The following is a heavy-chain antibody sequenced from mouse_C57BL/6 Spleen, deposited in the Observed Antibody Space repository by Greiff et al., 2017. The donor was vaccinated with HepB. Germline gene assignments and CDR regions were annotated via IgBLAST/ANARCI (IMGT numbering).Heavy chain of an antibody. D-gene: IGHD4-1*01. V-gene: IGHV1-76*01. CDR3: AREGVGRLFDY. CDR1: GYTFTDYY. Sequence: VKLVESGAELVRPGASVKLSCKASGYTFTDYYINWVKQRPGQGLEWIARIYPGSGNTYYNEKFKGKATLTAEKSSSTAYMQLSSLTSEDSAVYFCAREGVGRLFDYWGQGTTLTVSS. J-gene: IGHJ2*01. CDR2: IYPGSGNT.